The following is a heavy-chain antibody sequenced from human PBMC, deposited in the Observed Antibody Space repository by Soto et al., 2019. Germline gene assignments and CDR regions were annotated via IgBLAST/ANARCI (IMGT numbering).Heavy chain of an antibody. CDR3: ARVQKGKYQLLYFDY. D-gene: IGHD2-2*01. CDR2: IIPIFGTA. Sequence: SVKVSCKASGGTFSSYAISWVRQAPGQGLEWMGGIIPIFGTANYAQKFQGRVTITADESTSTAYMELGSLRSEDTAVYYCARVQKGKYQLLYFDYWGQGTLVTVSS. V-gene: IGHV1-69*13. J-gene: IGHJ4*02. CDR1: GGTFSSYA.